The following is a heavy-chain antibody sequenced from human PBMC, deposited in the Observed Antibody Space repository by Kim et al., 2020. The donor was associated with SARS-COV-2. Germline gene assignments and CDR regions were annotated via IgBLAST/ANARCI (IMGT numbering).Heavy chain of an antibody. CDR3: ARSKSAAHYFDY. J-gene: IGHJ4*02. Sequence: GGSLRLSCAASGFTFSSYEMNWVRPAPGKGLEWVSYISSSGSTIYYADSVKGRFTISRDNAKNSLYLQMNSLRAEDTAVYYCARSKSAAHYFDYWGQGTLVTVSS. D-gene: IGHD6-25*01. V-gene: IGHV3-48*03. CDR2: ISSSGSTI. CDR1: GFTFSSYE.